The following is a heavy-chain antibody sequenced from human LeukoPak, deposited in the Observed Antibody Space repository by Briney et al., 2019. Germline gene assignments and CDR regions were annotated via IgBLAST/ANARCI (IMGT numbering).Heavy chain of an antibody. CDR1: GGSFSGYY. CDR2: INHSGST. Sequence: SETLSLTCAVYGGSFSGYYWSWIRQPPGKGLEWVGEINHSGSTNYNPSLKSRVTISVDTSKNQFSLKLSSVTAADTAVYYCARGQPNPTTVVTLYFGYWGQGTLVTVSS. CDR3: ARGQPNPTTVVTLYFGY. V-gene: IGHV4-34*01. D-gene: IGHD4-23*01. J-gene: IGHJ4*02.